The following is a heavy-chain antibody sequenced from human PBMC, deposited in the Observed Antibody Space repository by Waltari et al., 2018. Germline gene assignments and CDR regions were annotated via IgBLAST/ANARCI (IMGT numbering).Heavy chain of an antibody. CDR2: IIPIFVTA. Sequence: QVQLVQSGAEVKKPGSSVKVSCKASDGTFSSYAVSWVRQAPGQGLEWMGGIIPIFVTANYAQKFQARVTITTDESTSTAYMELSSLRSEDTAVYYCAFCGYSYGSTFFDYWGQGTLVTVSS. CDR3: AFCGYSYGSTFFDY. CDR1: DGTFSSYA. V-gene: IGHV1-69*05. J-gene: IGHJ4*02. D-gene: IGHD5-18*01.